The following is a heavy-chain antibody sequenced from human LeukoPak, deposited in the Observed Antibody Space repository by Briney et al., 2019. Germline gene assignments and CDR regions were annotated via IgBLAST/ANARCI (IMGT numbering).Heavy chain of an antibody. D-gene: IGHD2-15*01. V-gene: IGHV4-4*07. Sequence: SETLSLTCTVSGGSISSYYWSWIRQPAGKGLEWIGRIYTSGSTNYNPSLKSRVTMSVDTSKNQFSLKLSSVTAADTAVYYCARGGYSSGGSCYSDSDYWGQGTLVTVSS. CDR2: IYTSGST. CDR3: ARGGYSSGGSCYSDSDY. J-gene: IGHJ4*02. CDR1: GGSISSYY.